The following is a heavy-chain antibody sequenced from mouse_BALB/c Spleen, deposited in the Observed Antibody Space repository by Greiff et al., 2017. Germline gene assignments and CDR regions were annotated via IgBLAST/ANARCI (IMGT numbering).Heavy chain of an antibody. CDR1: GYTFTSYY. J-gene: IGHJ3*01. CDR2: IYPGNVNT. CDR3: ARDYYGSSAAWFAY. V-gene: IGHV1S56*01. D-gene: IGHD1-1*01. Sequence: VQLQQSGPELVKPGASVRISCKASGYTFTSYYIYWVKQRPGQGLEWIGWIYPGNVNTKYNEKFKGKATLTADKSSSTAYMQLSSLTSEDSAVYYCARDYYGSSAAWFAYWGQGTLVTVSA.